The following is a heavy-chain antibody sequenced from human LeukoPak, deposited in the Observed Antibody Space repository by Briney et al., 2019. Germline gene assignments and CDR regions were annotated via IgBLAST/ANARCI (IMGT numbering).Heavy chain of an antibody. D-gene: IGHD1-26*01. Sequence: QSGGSLRLSCAASGFTFSSYAMSWVRQAPGKGLEWVSAISGSGGSTYYADSVKGRFTISRDNSKNTLYLQMDSLRAEDTAIYFCAKDYRGSFTDWGQGTLVTVSS. V-gene: IGHV3-23*01. CDR1: GFTFSSYA. J-gene: IGHJ4*02. CDR2: ISGSGGST. CDR3: AKDYRGSFTD.